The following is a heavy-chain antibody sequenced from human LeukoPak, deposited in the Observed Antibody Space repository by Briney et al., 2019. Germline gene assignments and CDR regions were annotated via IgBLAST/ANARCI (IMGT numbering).Heavy chain of an antibody. D-gene: IGHD3-10*01. CDR1: GGSISSCNW. CDR2: IYHSGST. J-gene: IGHJ5*02. Sequence: SETLSLTCAVSGGSISSCNWWSWVRQPPGKGLEWIGEIYHSGSTNYNPSLKSRVTISVDRSKNQFSLKLSSVTAADTAVYYCARESVLPLKNWFDPWGQGTLVTVSS. CDR3: ARESVLPLKNWFDP. V-gene: IGHV4-4*02.